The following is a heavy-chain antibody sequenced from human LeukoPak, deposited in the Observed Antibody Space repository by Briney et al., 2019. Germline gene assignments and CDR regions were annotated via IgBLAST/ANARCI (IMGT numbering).Heavy chain of an antibody. Sequence: PGGSLRLSCAASGFTFGDYAIHWVRQAPGKGLEWVAVISYDGSNKYYADSVKGRFTISRDNSKNTLYLQMNSLRAEDTAVYYCARDLQDCSGGSCYSEDNWFDPWGQGTLVTVSS. CDR2: ISYDGSNK. CDR3: ARDLQDCSGGSCYSEDNWFDP. D-gene: IGHD2-15*01. V-gene: IGHV3-30*01. CDR1: GFTFGDYA. J-gene: IGHJ5*02.